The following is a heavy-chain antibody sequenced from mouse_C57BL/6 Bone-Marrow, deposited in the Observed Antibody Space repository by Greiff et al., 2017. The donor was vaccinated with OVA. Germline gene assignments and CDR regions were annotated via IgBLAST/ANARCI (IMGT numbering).Heavy chain of an antibody. CDR3: ARWAYGSSSFDY. CDR1: GYTFTSYW. CDR2: IHPNSGST. V-gene: IGHV1-64*01. J-gene: IGHJ2*01. Sequence: QVQLKQPGAELVKPGASVKLSCKASGYTFTSYWMHWVKQRPGQGLEWIGMIHPNSGSTNYNEKFKSKATLTVDKSSSTAYMQLSSLTSEDSAVYYCARWAYGSSSFDYWGQGTTLTVSS. D-gene: IGHD1-1*01.